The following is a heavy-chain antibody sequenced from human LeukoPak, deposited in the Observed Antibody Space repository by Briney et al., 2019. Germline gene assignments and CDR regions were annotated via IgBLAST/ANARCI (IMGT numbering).Heavy chain of an antibody. CDR3: ASQGGRLLRYFDWLLPY. J-gene: IGHJ4*02. Sequence: PGGSLRLSCAASGFTFSSYAMHWVRQAPGKGLEWVAVISYDGSNKYYADSVKGRLTISRDNSKNTLYLQMNSLRAEDTAVYYCASQGGRLLRYFDWLLPYWGQGTLVTVSS. D-gene: IGHD3-9*01. CDR1: GFTFSSYA. CDR2: ISYDGSNK. V-gene: IGHV3-30*04.